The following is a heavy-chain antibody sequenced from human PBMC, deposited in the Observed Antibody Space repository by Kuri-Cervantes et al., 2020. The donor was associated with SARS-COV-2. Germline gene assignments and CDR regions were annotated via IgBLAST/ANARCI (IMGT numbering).Heavy chain of an antibody. Sequence: APVKVSCKASGYTFTGYYMHWVRQAPGQGLEWMGRINPNSGGTNYAQKFQGRVTMTRDTSISTAYMELSRLRSDDTAVYYCARALIAVAGKNYYGTDVWGQGTTVTVSS. V-gene: IGHV1-2*06. CDR2: INPNSGGT. CDR1: GYTFTGYY. CDR3: ARALIAVAGKNYYGTDV. J-gene: IGHJ6*02. D-gene: IGHD6-19*01.